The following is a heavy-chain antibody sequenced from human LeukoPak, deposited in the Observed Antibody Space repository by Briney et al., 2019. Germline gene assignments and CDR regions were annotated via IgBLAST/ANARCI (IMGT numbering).Heavy chain of an antibody. D-gene: IGHD3-22*01. CDR3: ASSYDSSGYSLDY. CDR2: IFHSGSA. Sequence: KASETLSLTCTVSGGSIGSRTSYWGWIRQTPGKGLEWIGNIFHSGSAYYNPSLKSRVTISVDTSKNQFSLKLSSVTAADTAVYYCASSYDSSGYSLDYWGQGTLVTVSS. V-gene: IGHV4-39*07. J-gene: IGHJ4*02. CDR1: GGSIGSRTSY.